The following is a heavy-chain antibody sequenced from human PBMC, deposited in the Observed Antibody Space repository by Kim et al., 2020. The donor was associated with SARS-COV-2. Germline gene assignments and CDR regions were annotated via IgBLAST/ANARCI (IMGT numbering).Heavy chain of an antibody. D-gene: IGHD2-2*01. CDR1: GFTFSSYE. Sequence: GGSLRLSCAASGFTFSSYEMNWVRQAPGKGLEWVSYISSSGSTIYYADSVKGRFTISRDNAKNSLYLQMNSLRAEDTAVYYCARERDIVVVPAATSGVYDYPDAFDIWGQGTMVTVSS. CDR2: ISSSGSTI. V-gene: IGHV3-48*03. J-gene: IGHJ3*02. CDR3: ARERDIVVVPAATSGVYDYPDAFDI.